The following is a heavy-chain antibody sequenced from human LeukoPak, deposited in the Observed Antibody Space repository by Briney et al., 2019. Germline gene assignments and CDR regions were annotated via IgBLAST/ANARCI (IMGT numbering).Heavy chain of an antibody. CDR1: GYTFTSYG. J-gene: IGHJ6*03. D-gene: IGHD3-9*01. CDR3: ARGGEGLYYDILTQTKYYYYMDV. V-gene: IGHV1-18*03. CDR2: ISAYNGNT. Sequence: ASVKVSCKASGYTFTSYGISWVRQAPGQGLEWMGWISAYNGNTNYAQKLQGRVTMTTDTSTSTAYMELRSLRSDDMAVYYCARGGEGLYYDILTQTKYYYYMDVWGKGTTVTVSS.